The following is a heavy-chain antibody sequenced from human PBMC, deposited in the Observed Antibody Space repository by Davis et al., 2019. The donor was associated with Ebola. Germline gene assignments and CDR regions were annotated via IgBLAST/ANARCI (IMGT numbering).Heavy chain of an antibody. CDR1: GYTFTSYA. D-gene: IGHD1-1*01. J-gene: IGHJ6*02. Sequence: GESLKISCAASGYTFTSYAMHWVRQAPGQRLEWMGWINAGNGNTKYSQKFQGRVTITRDTSASTAYMELSSLRSEDTAVYYCAKADWKYYYYGMDVWGQGTTVTVSS. CDR3: AKADWKYYYYGMDV. V-gene: IGHV1-3*01. CDR2: INAGNGNT.